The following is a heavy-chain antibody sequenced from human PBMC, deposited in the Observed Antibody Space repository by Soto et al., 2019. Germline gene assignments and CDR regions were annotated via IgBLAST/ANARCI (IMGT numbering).Heavy chain of an antibody. J-gene: IGHJ4*02. V-gene: IGHV4-31*03. CDR1: GASINSGGYF. CDR3: ARGFVETAMAFDY. CDR2: IHYSGTT. D-gene: IGHD5-18*01. Sequence: QVQLQESGPGLVKPSQTLSLACSVSGASINSGGYFWSWIHQLPGKGLEWIGYIHYSGTTYYNPSLKSRVVMSMDTSKNDFSLKLNSVTAADTAVFYCARGFVETAMAFDYWGQGALVTVSS.